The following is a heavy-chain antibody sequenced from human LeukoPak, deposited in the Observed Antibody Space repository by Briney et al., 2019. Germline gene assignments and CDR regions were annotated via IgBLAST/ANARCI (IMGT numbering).Heavy chain of an antibody. CDR2: IYYSGRT. J-gene: IGHJ1*01. V-gene: IGHV4-39*01. CDR1: GDSISRSDSY. Sequence: SETPYLTCSVSGDSISRSDSYWDWIRQPPGKGLEWIGTIYYSGRTYYSPSLNSRVTMSVDTSSNQFSLNLRSVTAADTAVYYCARRRYYDGSGYLEWGQGTLLSVSS. CDR3: ARRRYYDGSGYLE. D-gene: IGHD3-22*01.